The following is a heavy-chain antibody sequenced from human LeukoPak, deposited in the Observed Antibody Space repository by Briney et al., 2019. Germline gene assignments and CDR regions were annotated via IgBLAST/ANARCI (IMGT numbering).Heavy chain of an antibody. CDR1: GYTFTSYG. CDR3: ARGNKRRFLEWLPVDY. V-gene: IGHV1-18*01. J-gene: IGHJ4*02. D-gene: IGHD3-3*01. Sequence: ASVKVSCKASGYTFTSYGISWVRQAPGQGLEWMGWISAYNGNTNYAQKLQGRVTMTIDTSTSTAYMELRSLRSDDTAVYYCARGNKRRFLEWLPVDYWGQGTLVTVSS. CDR2: ISAYNGNT.